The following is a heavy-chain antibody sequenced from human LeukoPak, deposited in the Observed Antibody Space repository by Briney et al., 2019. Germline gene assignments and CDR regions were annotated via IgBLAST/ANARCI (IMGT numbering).Heavy chain of an antibody. CDR2: ISGSGGST. Sequence: GGSLRLSCAASGFTFSNYAMRWVRQAPGKGLEWVSSISGSGGSTYYADSVKGRFTISRDNSKNTLYLQMNSLRAEDTAVYYCARRSGIAVAGAFDYWGQGTLVTVFS. D-gene: IGHD6-19*01. V-gene: IGHV3-23*01. J-gene: IGHJ4*02. CDR1: GFTFSNYA. CDR3: ARRSGIAVAGAFDY.